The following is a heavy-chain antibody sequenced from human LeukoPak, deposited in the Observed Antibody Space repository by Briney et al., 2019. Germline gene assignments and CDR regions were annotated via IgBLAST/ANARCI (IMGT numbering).Heavy chain of an antibody. CDR1: GCSISSGYY. V-gene: IGHV4-38-2*02. CDR2: IYHSGST. CDR3: ARDASGWFDP. D-gene: IGHD6-6*01. Sequence: PSETLSLTCAVSGCSISSGYYWGWIRQPPGKGLEWIGSIYHSGSTYYNPSLKSRVTISVDTSKNQFSLKLSSVTAADTAVYYCARDASGWFDPWGQGTLVTVSS. J-gene: IGHJ5*02.